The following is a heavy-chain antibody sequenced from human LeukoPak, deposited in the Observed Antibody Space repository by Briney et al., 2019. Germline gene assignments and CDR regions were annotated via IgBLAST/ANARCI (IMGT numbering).Heavy chain of an antibody. CDR1: GYSLTNHW. V-gene: IGHV5-10-1*01. J-gene: IGHJ2*01. D-gene: IGHD6-19*01. Sequence: GASLQISCQDSGYSLTNHWISWVRQMPGKGLEWLGRIRPSDSYTNYSPSFQGDVTISADKSISTAYLEWSSLKASDTAIYYCASSYSSDGYFDFWGRGTLVTVSS. CDR3: ASSYSSDGYFDF. CDR2: IRPSDSYT.